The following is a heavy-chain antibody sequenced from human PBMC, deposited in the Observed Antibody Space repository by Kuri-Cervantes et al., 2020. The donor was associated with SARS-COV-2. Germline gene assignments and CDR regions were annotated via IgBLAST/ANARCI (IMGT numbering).Heavy chain of an antibody. D-gene: IGHD6-6*01. CDR1: GYTFTSYG. CDR2: ISAYNGNT. J-gene: IGHJ6*03. CDR3: ARVHEYSSSWLIPPDVHYMDV. Sequence: ASVKVSCKASGYTFTSYGISWVRQAPGQGLEWMGWISAYNGNTNYAQKLQGRVTMTTDTSTSTAYMELRSLRSDDTAVYYCARVHEYSSSWLIPPDVHYMDVWGKGTTVTVSS. V-gene: IGHV1-18*01.